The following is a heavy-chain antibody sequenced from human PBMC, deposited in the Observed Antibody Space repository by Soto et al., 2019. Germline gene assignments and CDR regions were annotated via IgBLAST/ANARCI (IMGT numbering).Heavy chain of an antibody. CDR3: VRKEGFNWNYAWFDP. CDR2: ISGSGSST. D-gene: IGHD1-7*01. Sequence: QLLESGGGLVQPGGSLRVSCAASGFTFSSYAMSWVRQAPGKGQEWVSGISGSGSSTYYADSVKGRFTIARDNSKNMLYLQMNSLRAEDTAVYYCVRKEGFNWNYAWFDPWGQGTLVTVSS. V-gene: IGHV3-23*01. J-gene: IGHJ5*02. CDR1: GFTFSSYA.